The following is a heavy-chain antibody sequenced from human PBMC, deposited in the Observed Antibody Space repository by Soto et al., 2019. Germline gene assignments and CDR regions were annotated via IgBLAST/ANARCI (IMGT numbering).Heavy chain of an antibody. CDR1: GYSFTSYW. CDR3: AKQYCISTSGYDDYHYYGMDV. CDR2: IYPGDSDT. V-gene: IGHV5-51*01. Sequence: GESLKISCKGSGYSFTSYWNGWVRQMPGKGLEWMGIIYPGDSDTRYSPSFQGQVTISADKSISTAYLQWSSLKASDTAMYYCAKQYCISTSGYDDYHYYGMDVWGKGTPVTVSS. D-gene: IGHD2-2*01. J-gene: IGHJ6*04.